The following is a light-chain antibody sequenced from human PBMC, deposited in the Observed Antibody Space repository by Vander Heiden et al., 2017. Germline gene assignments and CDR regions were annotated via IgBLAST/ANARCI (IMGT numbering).Light chain of an antibody. V-gene: IGKV3-20*01. CDR1: QSLRNTY. J-gene: IGKJ3*01. Sequence: EIVLAKSPGTLSVSPGDRATLACRASQSLRNTYIAWYQKKPGQAPRLVMFGACNRASGIPDRFSGSGSGTDFTLTITGVEPEDLAVYYCQHYVNSSISFGPETTLAIK. CDR3: QHYVNSSIS. CDR2: GAC.